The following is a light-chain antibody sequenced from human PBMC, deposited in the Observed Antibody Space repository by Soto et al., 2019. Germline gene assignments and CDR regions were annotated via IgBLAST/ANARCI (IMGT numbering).Light chain of an antibody. CDR3: ATWDDSPSGHVV. J-gene: IGLJ2*01. V-gene: IGLV1-47*01. CDR2: GNN. Sequence: QSVLTQPPSASGTPGQRVAISCSGSSSNIGSNYVYWYQQLPGAAPKLLIYGNNQRPSGVPGRFSGSKSGTSASLAISGLRSEDEADYYCATWDDSPSGHVVFGGGTQLTVL. CDR1: SSNIGSNY.